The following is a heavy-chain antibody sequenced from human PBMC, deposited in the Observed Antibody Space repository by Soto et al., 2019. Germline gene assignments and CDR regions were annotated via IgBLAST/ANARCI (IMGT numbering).Heavy chain of an antibody. J-gene: IGHJ4*02. CDR1: GFTFSSYW. V-gene: IGHV3-7*01. D-gene: IGHD3-22*01. CDR2: IKQDGGEK. Sequence: EVQLVESGGGLVQPGGSLRLSCAASGFTFSSYWMSWVRQSPGKGLEWVANIKQDGGEKYYVDSVKGRFAISRDNAKNSLYLQMNSLRAEDTAVYYCERVISLAVDSWGQGALVTVSS. CDR3: ERVISLAVDS.